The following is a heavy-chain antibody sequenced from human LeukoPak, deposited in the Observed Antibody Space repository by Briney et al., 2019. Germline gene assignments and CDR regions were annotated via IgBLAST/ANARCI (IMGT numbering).Heavy chain of an antibody. J-gene: IGHJ5*02. Sequence: GGSLRLSCAASGYTVSSNYMSWVRQAPGKGLEWVSVIYSGGSTYYADSVKGRFTISRDNSKNTLYLQMNSLRAEDTAVYYCARFSSSSWLAKYYNWFDPWGQGTLVTVSS. CDR2: IYSGGST. D-gene: IGHD6-13*01. CDR1: GYTVSSNY. CDR3: ARFSSSSWLAKYYNWFDP. V-gene: IGHV3-53*01.